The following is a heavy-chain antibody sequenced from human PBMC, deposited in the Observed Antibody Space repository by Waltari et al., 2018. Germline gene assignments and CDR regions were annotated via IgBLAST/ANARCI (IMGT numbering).Heavy chain of an antibody. Sequence: QVQLVESGGGVVQPGRSLRLSCAASGFTFSSYAMHWVRQAPGKGLEWVAVISYDGSNKYYADSVKGRFTISRDNSKNMLYLQMNSLRAEDTAVYYCAKLFLYGSGSYFDYWGQGTLVTVSS. CDR3: AKLFLYGSGSYFDY. D-gene: IGHD3-10*01. CDR2: ISYDGSNK. J-gene: IGHJ4*02. V-gene: IGHV3-30-3*02. CDR1: GFTFSSYA.